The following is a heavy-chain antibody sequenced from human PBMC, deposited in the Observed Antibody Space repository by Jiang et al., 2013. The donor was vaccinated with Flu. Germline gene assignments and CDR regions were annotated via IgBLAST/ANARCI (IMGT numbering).Heavy chain of an antibody. Sequence: SGLVKPSQTLSLTCAVSGGSISSGGYSWSWIRQPPGKGLEWIGYIYHSGSTYYNPSLKSRVTISVDRSKNQFSLKLSSVTAADTAVYYCARGFGELYDYWGQGTLVTVSS. D-gene: IGHD3-10*01. CDR2: IYHSGST. CDR3: ARGFGELYDY. V-gene: IGHV4-30-2*01. CDR1: GGSISSGGYS. J-gene: IGHJ4*02.